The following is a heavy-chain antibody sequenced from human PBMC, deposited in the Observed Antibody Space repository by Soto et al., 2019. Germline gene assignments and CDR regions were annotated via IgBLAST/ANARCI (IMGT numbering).Heavy chain of an antibody. CDR3: ARRPFTTVVRGDRGNWFDP. CDR1: GGSFSGCY. Sequence: PSETLSLTCAVYGGSFSGCYWSWIRQPPGKGLEWLGEINHSGSTHHNPALTRRITISVDTSKNQFTLKLSSVTAADTAVYYCARRPFTTVVRGDRGNWFDPWGQGTLGTIFS. D-gene: IGHD3-10*01. CDR2: INHSGST. V-gene: IGHV4-34*01. J-gene: IGHJ5*02.